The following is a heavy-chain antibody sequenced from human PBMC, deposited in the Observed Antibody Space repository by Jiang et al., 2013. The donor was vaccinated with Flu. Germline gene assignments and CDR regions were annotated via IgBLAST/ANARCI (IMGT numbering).Heavy chain of an antibody. Sequence: GPGLVKPSQTLSLTCAVSGGSISSGDYSWSWIRQPPGKGLEWIGSIYHSGTTYYNPSLKSRVTISVDRSKNQFSLNLSSVTAADTAVYYCARSMGGIYYYYYMDVWGKGDHGHRLL. V-gene: IGHV4-30-2*01. CDR3: ARSMGGIYYYYYMDV. CDR1: GGSISSGDYS. CDR2: IYHSGTT. D-gene: IGHD2/OR15-2a*01. J-gene: IGHJ6*03.